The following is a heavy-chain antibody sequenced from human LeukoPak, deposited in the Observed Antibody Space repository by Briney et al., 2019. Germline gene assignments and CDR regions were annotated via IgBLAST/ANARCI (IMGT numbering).Heavy chain of an antibody. CDR2: IYYSGST. D-gene: IGHD3-10*01. Sequence: SETLSLTCTVSGGSISSSSYYWGWIRQPPGKGLEWIGSIYYSGSTYYNPSLKSRVTISVDTSKNQFSLKLSSVTAADTAVYYCARVGMGSGSYYNFDYWGQGTLVTVSS. V-gene: IGHV4-39*07. CDR3: ARVGMGSGSYYNFDY. CDR1: GGSISSSSYY. J-gene: IGHJ4*02.